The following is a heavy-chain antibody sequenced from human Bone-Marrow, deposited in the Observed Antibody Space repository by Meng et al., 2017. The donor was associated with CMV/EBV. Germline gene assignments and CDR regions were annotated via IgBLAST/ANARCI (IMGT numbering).Heavy chain of an antibody. CDR3: ARTWSYNWNYVGAYYFDY. Sequence: ASVKVSCKASGYTLTSYGISWVRQAPGQGLEWMGWISAFNGDTKYAQNLQGRVTMTRDTSISTAYMELSRLRSDDTAVYYCARTWSYNWNYVGAYYFDYWGQGTLVTVSS. J-gene: IGHJ4*02. CDR2: ISAFNGDT. D-gene: IGHD1-7*01. V-gene: IGHV1-18*01. CDR1: GYTLTSYG.